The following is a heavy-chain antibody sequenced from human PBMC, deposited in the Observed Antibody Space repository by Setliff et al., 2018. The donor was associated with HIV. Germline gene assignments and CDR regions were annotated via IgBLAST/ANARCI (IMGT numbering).Heavy chain of an antibody. CDR3: ARSKKRGDYYYYYYYMDV. Sequence: ASVKVSCKASGYTFTGYYMHWVRQAPGQGLEWMGRINPNSGGTNYAQKFQGRVTMTRDTSISTAYMELSRLRSDDTAVYYCARSKKRGDYYYYYYYMDVWGKGTTVTVSS. V-gene: IGHV1-2*06. CDR1: GYTFTGYY. D-gene: IGHD3-16*01. J-gene: IGHJ6*03. CDR2: INPNSGGT.